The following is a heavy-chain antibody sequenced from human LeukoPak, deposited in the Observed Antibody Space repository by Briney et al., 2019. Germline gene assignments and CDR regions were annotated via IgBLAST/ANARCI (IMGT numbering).Heavy chain of an antibody. CDR2: ISYDGSNK. CDR3: AKDNGVVVAADYFDY. CDR1: GFTFSSYW. J-gene: IGHJ4*02. D-gene: IGHD2-15*01. Sequence: QPGGSLRLSCAASGFTFSSYWMSWVRQAPGKGLEWVAVISYDGSNKYYADSVKGRFTISRDNSKNTLYLQMNSLRAEDTAVYYCAKDNGVVVAADYFDYWGQGTLVTVSS. V-gene: IGHV3-30*18.